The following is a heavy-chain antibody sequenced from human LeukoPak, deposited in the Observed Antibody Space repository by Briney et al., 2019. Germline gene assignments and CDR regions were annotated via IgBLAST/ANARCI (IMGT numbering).Heavy chain of an antibody. CDR2: FSGSGGST. Sequence: PGGSLRLSCAASGLTFSRFAMSWVRQAPGKGLEWVSGFSGSGGSTYYADSVKGRFTISRDNSKNTLYLQMNSLRVEDTAVYYCAKAGMTRFDYWGQGIMVTVSS. CDR1: GLTFSRFA. CDR3: AKAGMTRFDY. V-gene: IGHV3-23*01. J-gene: IGHJ4*02. D-gene: IGHD1-20*01.